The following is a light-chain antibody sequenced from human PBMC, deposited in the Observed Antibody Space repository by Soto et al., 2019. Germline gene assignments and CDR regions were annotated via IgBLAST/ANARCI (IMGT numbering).Light chain of an antibody. V-gene: IGKV3-20*01. CDR1: QSVTSNS. CDR3: QRYGSSPWT. Sequence: EIVLTQSPGTLSLSPGERASLSCRASQSVTSNSLAWYQHQPGQAPRLLIYGASNRATGIPDRFSGSGSGTDFTLTISRLEPEDFAVYYCQRYGSSPWTFGQGTKVDIK. J-gene: IGKJ1*01. CDR2: GAS.